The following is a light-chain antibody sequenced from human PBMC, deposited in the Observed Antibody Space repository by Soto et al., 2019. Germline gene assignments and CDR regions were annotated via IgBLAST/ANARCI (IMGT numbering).Light chain of an antibody. CDR3: QQYGSSGT. CDR1: QSVSNNY. Sequence: EIVLTQSPGTLSLSPGERATLSCRASQSVSNNYLAWYQQKPVQAPLLLNYFASNRSTGIPDSFSGSGAGTDFTLTISRLEPEDFAVYYCQQYGSSGTFGQGTKVDIK. CDR2: FAS. V-gene: IGKV3-20*01. J-gene: IGKJ1*01.